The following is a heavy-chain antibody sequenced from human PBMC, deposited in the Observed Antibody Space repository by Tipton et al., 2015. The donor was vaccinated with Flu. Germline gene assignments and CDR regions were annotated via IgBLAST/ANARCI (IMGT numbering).Heavy chain of an antibody. J-gene: IGHJ5*02. D-gene: IGHD3-10*01. CDR2: IYSGGST. V-gene: IGHV3-53*04. CDR3: ARDGYYGSGRPEAS. CDR1: GFTVSSNY. Sequence: SLRLSCAASGFTVSSNYMSWVRQAPGKGLEWVSVIYSGGSTYYADSGKGRFTISRHNSKNTLYLQMNSLRAEDTAVYYCARDGYYGSGRPEASWGQGTLVTVSS.